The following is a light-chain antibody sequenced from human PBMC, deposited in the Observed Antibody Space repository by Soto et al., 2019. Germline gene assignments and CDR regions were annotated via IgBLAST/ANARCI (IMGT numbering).Light chain of an antibody. CDR2: DAS. Sequence: EIVLTQSPATLSLSPGERATLSCRASQSVSSYLAWYQQKPGQAPRLLIYDASNRATGIPARFSGSGSGTDFTLTISSLEPEDFAVYYCQQYESSPRTFGQGTKVDIK. CDR1: QSVSSY. J-gene: IGKJ1*01. V-gene: IGKV3-11*01. CDR3: QQYESSPRT.